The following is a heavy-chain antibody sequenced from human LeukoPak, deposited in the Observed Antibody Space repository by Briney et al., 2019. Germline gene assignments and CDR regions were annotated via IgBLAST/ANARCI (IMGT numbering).Heavy chain of an antibody. D-gene: IGHD3-3*01. Sequence: GGSLRLSCAASGVTFSSYSMNWVRQAPGKGLEWVSSISSGGTYIFYADSVKGRFTISRDNAKNSLYLQMNSLRAEDTAVYYCARYYDLWSGYIDYWGQGTLVSVSS. V-gene: IGHV3-21*01. CDR1: GVTFSSYS. CDR2: ISSGGTYI. J-gene: IGHJ4*02. CDR3: ARYYDLWSGYIDY.